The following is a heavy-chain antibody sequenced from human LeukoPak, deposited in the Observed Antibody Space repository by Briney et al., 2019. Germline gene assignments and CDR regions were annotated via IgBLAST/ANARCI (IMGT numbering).Heavy chain of an antibody. Sequence: GGSLRLSCAASGFTFSSYAMSWVRQAPGKGLEWVSAISNSGGSTYYADSVKGRFTISRDNSKNTLYLQMNSLRVEDTAVYYCAKVPFGSGGRSYYFDYWGQGTLVTVSS. CDR3: AKVPFGSGGRSYYFDY. D-gene: IGHD6-25*01. CDR1: GFTFSSYA. V-gene: IGHV3-23*01. CDR2: ISNSGGST. J-gene: IGHJ4*02.